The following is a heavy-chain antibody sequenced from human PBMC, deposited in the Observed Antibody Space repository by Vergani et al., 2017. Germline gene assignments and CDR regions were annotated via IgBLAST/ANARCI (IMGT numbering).Heavy chain of an antibody. CDR1: GYSFTSYW. CDR3: SGQDIVVVPAANDAFDI. J-gene: IGHJ3*02. V-gene: IGHV5-51*01. Sequence: EVQLVQSGAEVKKPGESLKISCKGSGYSFTSYWIGWVRQMPGKGLEWMGIIYPGDSDTRYSPSFQGQVTISADKSISTAYLQWSSLKASDTAMYYCSGQDIVVVPAANDAFDIWGQGTMVTVSS. D-gene: IGHD2-2*01. CDR2: IYPGDSDT.